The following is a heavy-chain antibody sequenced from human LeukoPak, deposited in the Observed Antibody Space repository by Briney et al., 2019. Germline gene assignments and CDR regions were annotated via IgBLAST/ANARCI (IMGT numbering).Heavy chain of an antibody. Sequence: GGSLRLSCAASGFTVNSHYMSWVRQAPGKGLEWVANIKQDGSQRYYVDSVKGRFTISRDNAKNSLYLQMISLRVEDTALYYCARDRTVTTFDSWGQGTLVTVSS. CDR3: ARDRTVTTFDS. CDR2: IKQDGSQR. CDR1: GFTVNSHY. D-gene: IGHD4-17*01. V-gene: IGHV3-7*01. J-gene: IGHJ4*02.